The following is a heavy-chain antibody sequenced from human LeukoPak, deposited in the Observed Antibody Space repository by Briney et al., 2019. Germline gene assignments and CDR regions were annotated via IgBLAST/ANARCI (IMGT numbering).Heavy chain of an antibody. CDR3: ARELSAHQDVDY. D-gene: IGHD2-2*01. CDR2: ISPSRMYN. V-gene: IGHV3-21*01. CDR1: GVTFSSYN. Sequence: GGSLRLSCAASGVTFSSYNMSWVLQAPGKGLEWVSSISPSRMYNSHPDSVKGVFTISRDNAKSSLYLQMNSLRAEDTPVYYCARELSAHQDVDYWGEGTLVTVSS. J-gene: IGHJ4*02.